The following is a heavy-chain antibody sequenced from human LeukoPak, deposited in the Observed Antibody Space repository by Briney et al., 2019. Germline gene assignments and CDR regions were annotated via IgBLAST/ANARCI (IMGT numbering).Heavy chain of an antibody. Sequence: GGSLRLSCAASGFSFSTYALNWVRQAPGKGLEWVSAISGSGDKTYYADSVKGRSTLSRDNSKNTLYLQMNSLRAEDTAVYYCAKDLSYGDFFDCWGQGTLVTVSS. CDR1: GFSFSTYA. D-gene: IGHD4-17*01. CDR2: ISGSGDKT. V-gene: IGHV3-23*01. J-gene: IGHJ4*02. CDR3: AKDLSYGDFFDC.